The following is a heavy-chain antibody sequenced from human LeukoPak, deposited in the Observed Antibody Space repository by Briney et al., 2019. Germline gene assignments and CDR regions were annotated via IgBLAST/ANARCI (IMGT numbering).Heavy chain of an antibody. CDR1: GGSISSSSYY. CDR2: IYYSGST. D-gene: IGHD2-15*01. J-gene: IGHJ4*02. Sequence: PSETLSLTCTVSGGSISSSSYYWGWIRQPPGKGLEWIGSIYYSGSTYYNPSLKSRVTISVDTSKNQFSLKLSSVTAADTAVYYCARDGGYCSGGSCYPGDYWGQGTLVTVSS. CDR3: ARDGGYCSGGSCYPGDY. V-gene: IGHV4-39*07.